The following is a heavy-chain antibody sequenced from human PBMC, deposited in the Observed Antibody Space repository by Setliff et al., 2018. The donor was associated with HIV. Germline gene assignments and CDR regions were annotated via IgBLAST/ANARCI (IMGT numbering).Heavy chain of an antibody. Sequence: SETLSLTCTVSGDSISTHYWTWIRQPPGKGLEWIGYISHTGNTDSNPSLKSRVTISVDTSKNQFSLRLTSVTAADTAIYYCARSTVGAGTSFPWGRGILVTVSS. D-gene: IGHD1-26*01. CDR1: GDSISTHY. V-gene: IGHV4-59*11. J-gene: IGHJ5*02. CDR3: ARSTVGAGTSFP. CDR2: ISHTGNT.